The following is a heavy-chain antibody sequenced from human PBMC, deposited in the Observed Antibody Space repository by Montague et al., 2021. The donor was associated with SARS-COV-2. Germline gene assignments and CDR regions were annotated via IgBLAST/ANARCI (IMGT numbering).Heavy chain of an antibody. Sequence: SLRLSCAASGFTFSSYAMHWVRQAPGKGLEWVAVISYDGSNKYYVDSVKGRFTISRDNSKNTLYLQMNSLRAEDTAVYYCAREGDIVVVTDAFDIWGQGTIVTVSS. D-gene: IGHD2-21*02. J-gene: IGHJ3*02. CDR3: AREGDIVVVTDAFDI. CDR2: ISYDGSNK. V-gene: IGHV3-30*04. CDR1: GFTFSSYA.